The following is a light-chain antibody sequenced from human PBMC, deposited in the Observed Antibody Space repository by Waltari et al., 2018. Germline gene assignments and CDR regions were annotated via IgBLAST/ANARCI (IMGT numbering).Light chain of an antibody. CDR2: AAS. V-gene: IGKV1D-16*01. J-gene: IGKJ1*01. CDR1: RDITSW. CDR3: QQYDDFPPT. Sequence: DIRMTQSPSSLSASAGDKVTITCHVSRDITSWLAWYQQKPGKAPQPLIYAASTLHSGVPSRFSGSGSGTDYTLTISSLQPEDFATYYCQQYDDFPPTFGQGTKVEI.